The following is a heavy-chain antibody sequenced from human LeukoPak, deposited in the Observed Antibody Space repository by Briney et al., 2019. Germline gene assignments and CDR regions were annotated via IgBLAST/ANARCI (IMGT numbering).Heavy chain of an antibody. V-gene: IGHV4-34*01. Sequence: SETLSLTCAVYGGSFSGYYWSWIRQPPGKGLEWIGEINHSGSTNCNPSLKSRVTISVDTSKNQFSLKLSSVTAADTAVYYCASLNYDILTGYYTGWFDPWGQGTLVTVSS. CDR2: INHSGST. J-gene: IGHJ5*02. CDR1: GGSFSGYY. CDR3: ASLNYDILTGYYTGWFDP. D-gene: IGHD3-9*01.